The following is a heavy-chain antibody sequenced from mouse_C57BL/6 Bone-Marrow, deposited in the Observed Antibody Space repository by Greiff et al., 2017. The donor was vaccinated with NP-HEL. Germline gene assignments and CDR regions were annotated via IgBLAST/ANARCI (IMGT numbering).Heavy chain of an antibody. CDR3: ARDQEGYYYWYFDV. CDR1: GFTFSSYA. CDR2: ISDGGSYT. V-gene: IGHV5-4*01. Sequence: EVHLVESGGGLVKPGGSLKLSCAASGFTFSSYAMSWVRQTPEKRLEWVATISDGGSYTYYPDNVKGRFTISRDNAKTNLYLQMSHLKSEDTAMYYCARDQEGYYYWYFDVWGTGTTVTVSS. J-gene: IGHJ1*03. D-gene: IGHD1-1*01.